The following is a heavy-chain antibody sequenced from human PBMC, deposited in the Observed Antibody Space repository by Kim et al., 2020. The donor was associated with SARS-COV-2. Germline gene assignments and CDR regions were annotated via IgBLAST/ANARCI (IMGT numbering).Heavy chain of an antibody. CDR1: GFTFSSYS. V-gene: IGHV3-21*01. D-gene: IGHD2-15*01. J-gene: IGHJ4*02. CDR3: AREFCSGGSCLGWDY. CDR2: ISSSSSYI. Sequence: GGSLRLSCAASGFTFSSYSMNWVRQAPGKGLEWVSSISSSSSYIYYADSVKGRFTISRDNAKNSLYLQMNSLRAEDTAVYYCAREFCSGGSCLGWDYWGQGTLVTVSS.